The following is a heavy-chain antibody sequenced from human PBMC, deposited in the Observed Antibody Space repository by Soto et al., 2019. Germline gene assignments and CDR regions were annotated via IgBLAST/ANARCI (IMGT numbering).Heavy chain of an antibody. D-gene: IGHD3-10*01. Sequence: QVQLVESGGGVVQPGRSLRLSCAASGFTFSSYGMHWVRQAPGKGLEWVAVIWYDGSNKYYADSVKGRFTISRDNSKNTLYLQLNSLRDEDTAVYYCARAAAPDYYGSGSYHPHYYYYYYMDVWGKGTTVTVSS. CDR1: GFTFSSYG. CDR3: ARAAAPDYYGSGSYHPHYYYYYYMDV. J-gene: IGHJ6*03. CDR2: IWYDGSNK. V-gene: IGHV3-33*01.